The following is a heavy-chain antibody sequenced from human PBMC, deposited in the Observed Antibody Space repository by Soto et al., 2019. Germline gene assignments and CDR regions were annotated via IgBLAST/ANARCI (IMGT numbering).Heavy chain of an antibody. CDR1: GGSISSSNW. CDR2: VYYGGST. D-gene: IGHD6-19*01. J-gene: IGHJ6*02. Sequence: SETLSLTCAVSGGSISSSNWWSCARQPPGKGLEWIGEVYYGGSTNYNPSLKSRVTILVDKSKNQFSLKLSSVTAADTAVYFCARAPWTIAVGGTRAYDYYGLDVWGQGTTVTVSS. V-gene: IGHV4-4*02. CDR3: ARAPWTIAVGGTRAYDYYGLDV.